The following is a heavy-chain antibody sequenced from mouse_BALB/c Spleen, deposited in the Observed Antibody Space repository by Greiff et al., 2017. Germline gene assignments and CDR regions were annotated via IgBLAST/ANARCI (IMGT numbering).Heavy chain of an antibody. J-gene: IGHJ4*01. CDR1: GYSITSDYA. V-gene: IGHV3-2*02. Sequence: EVKVIESGPGLVKPSQSLSLTCTVTGYSITSDYAWNWIRQFPGNKLEWMGYISYSGSTSYNPSLKSRISITRDTSKNQFFLQLNSVTTEDTATYYCARGIYYDYDDYYAMDYWGQGTSVTVSS. CDR3: ARGIYYDYDDYYAMDY. CDR2: ISYSGST. D-gene: IGHD2-4*01.